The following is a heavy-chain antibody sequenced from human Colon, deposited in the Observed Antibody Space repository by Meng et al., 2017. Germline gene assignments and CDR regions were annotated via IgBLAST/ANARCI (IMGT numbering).Heavy chain of an antibody. CDR2: IDHRGSA. Sequence: VKLPEPGPGRVKPLETLSLACSVSCASVSVNSYWRWVRQHTGRGLEWIGQIDHRGSAYYRPSLNSRVTMSLDKSRNQFSLRLTSVTAADTALYYCARHGGYYQDFWGQGTLVTVSS. CDR3: ARHGGYYQDF. D-gene: IGHD4-23*01. V-gene: IGHV4-4*02. J-gene: IGHJ4*02. CDR1: CASVSVNSY.